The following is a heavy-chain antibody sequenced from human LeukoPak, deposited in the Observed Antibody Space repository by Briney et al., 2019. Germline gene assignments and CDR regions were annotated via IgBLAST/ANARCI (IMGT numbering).Heavy chain of an antibody. CDR3: ARSPLQYPTGY. J-gene: IGHJ4*02. Sequence: ASVTVSCRASGYTFTSYGISWVRQAPGQGLEWMGWISAYNGNTNYAQKLQGRVTMTTDTSTSTAYMELRSLRSDDTAVYYCARSPLQYPTGYWGQGTLVTVSS. CDR1: GYTFTSYG. V-gene: IGHV1-18*01. D-gene: IGHD4-11*01. CDR2: ISAYNGNT.